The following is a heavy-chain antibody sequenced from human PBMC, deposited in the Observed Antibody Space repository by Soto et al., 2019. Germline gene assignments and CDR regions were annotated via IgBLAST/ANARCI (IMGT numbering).Heavy chain of an antibody. Sequence: PGGSLRLSCAASGFTFVDYVMRWVRQAPGKGLEWVSSITGSGASTWSADSVKGRFTISRDNSKNTLYLQMNSLTAEDTAVYYCAKTYRTSSSGMDVWGQGTTVTVSS. J-gene: IGHJ6*02. CDR3: AKTYRTSSSGMDV. V-gene: IGHV3-23*01. CDR2: ITGSGAST. D-gene: IGHD6-6*01. CDR1: GFTFVDYV.